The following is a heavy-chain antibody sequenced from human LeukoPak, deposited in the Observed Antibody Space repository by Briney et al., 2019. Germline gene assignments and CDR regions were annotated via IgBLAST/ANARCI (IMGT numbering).Heavy chain of an antibody. CDR2: IFPSGGEI. D-gene: IGHD2-8*02. CDR3: ATYRQVLLPFES. J-gene: IGHJ4*02. V-gene: IGHV3-23*01. CDR1: GFTFSTFA. Sequence: GGSLRLSCAASGFTFSTFAMIWVRQPPGKGLEWFSSIFPSGGEIHYADSVRGRFTISRDNSKSTLSLQMNSLRAEDTAIYYCATYRQVLLPFESWGQGTLVTVSS.